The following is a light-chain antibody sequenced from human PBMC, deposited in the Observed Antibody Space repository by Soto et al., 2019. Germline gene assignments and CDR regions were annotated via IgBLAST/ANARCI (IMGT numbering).Light chain of an antibody. CDR3: QQYNSYSET. Sequence: DIQMTQSPATLSASVGDRVTITCRASQSISSWLAWYQQKPGQAPKLLIYDASSLESGVTSRFSGSGSGTKFTLTISSPQPDDFATYYCQQYNSYSETFGQGTKVEIK. J-gene: IGKJ1*01. V-gene: IGKV1-5*01. CDR1: QSISSW. CDR2: DAS.